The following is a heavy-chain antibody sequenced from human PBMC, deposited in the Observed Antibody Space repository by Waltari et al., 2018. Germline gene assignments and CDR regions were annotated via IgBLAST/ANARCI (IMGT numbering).Heavy chain of an antibody. CDR3: ARERRGQSGWYYFDF. D-gene: IGHD6-19*01. Sequence: VQLLESGGGLVQPGGSLRLFCAASGFFFARFGIAWVRQAPGKGLEWVANIKQEGSEEYYVDSVKGRFTISKDNAKNSLYLQMNSLRAEDTAVYFCARERRGQSGWYYFDFWGQGSLVTVSS. CDR1: GFFFARFG. J-gene: IGHJ4*02. CDR2: IKQEGSEE. V-gene: IGHV3-7*01.